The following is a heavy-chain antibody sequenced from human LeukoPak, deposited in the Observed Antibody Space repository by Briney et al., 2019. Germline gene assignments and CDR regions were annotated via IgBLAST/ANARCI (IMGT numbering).Heavy chain of an antibody. D-gene: IGHD1-26*01. CDR1: GFTFSTYA. CDR2: TNGRSNYI. J-gene: IGHJ4*02. V-gene: IGHV3-21*01. Sequence: GGSLRLSCAASGFTFSTYAMNWVRQAPGKGLEWVSSTNGRSNYIYYADSVKGRFTISRDNAKNSLYLQMNSLRAEDTAIYYCAREDGLVGATSAFDYWGQGTLVTVSS. CDR3: AREDGLVGATSAFDY.